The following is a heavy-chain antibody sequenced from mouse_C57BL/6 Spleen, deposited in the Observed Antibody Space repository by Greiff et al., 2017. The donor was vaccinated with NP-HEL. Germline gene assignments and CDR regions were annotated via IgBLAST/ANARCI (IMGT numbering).Heavy chain of an antibody. CDR2: IYPRSGNT. V-gene: IGHV1-81*01. CDR3: ARRENYYDYDYYAMDY. Sequence: QVQLQQSGAELARPGASVKLSCKASGYTFTSYGISWVKQRTGQGLEWIGEIYPRSGNTYYNEKFKGKATLTADKSSSTAYMELRSLTSEDSAVYFCARRENYYDYDYYAMDYWGQGTSVTVSS. J-gene: IGHJ4*01. CDR1: GYTFTSYG. D-gene: IGHD2-4*01.